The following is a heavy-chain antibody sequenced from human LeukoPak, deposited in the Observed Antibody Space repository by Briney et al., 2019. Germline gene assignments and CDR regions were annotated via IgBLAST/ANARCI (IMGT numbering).Heavy chain of an antibody. CDR1: GGSIRSSYYY. CDR3: ARHERVPNWFDP. Sequence: SETLSLTCTVSGGSIRSSYYYWGWIRQPPGKGLGWIGSIHYTGSTYYNPSLRSRVTISVDTSKSQFSLRLSSLTAADTAVYYCARHERVPNWFDPWGQGTLVTVSP. V-gene: IGHV4-39*01. CDR2: IHYTGST. J-gene: IGHJ5*02.